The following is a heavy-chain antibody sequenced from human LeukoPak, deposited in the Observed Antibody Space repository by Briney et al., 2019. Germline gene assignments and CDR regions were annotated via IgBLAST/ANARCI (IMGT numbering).Heavy chain of an antibody. D-gene: IGHD3-10*01. CDR3: AKSNGYGLVDI. CDR2: INHSGST. CDR1: GGSFSGYY. V-gene: IGHV4-34*01. J-gene: IGHJ3*02. Sequence: SETLSLTCAVYGGSFSGYYWSWIRQPPGKGLEWIGEINHSGSTNYNPSLKSRVTISVGTSKNQFSLKLSSVTAADTAVYYCAKSNGYGLVDIWGQGTMVTVSS.